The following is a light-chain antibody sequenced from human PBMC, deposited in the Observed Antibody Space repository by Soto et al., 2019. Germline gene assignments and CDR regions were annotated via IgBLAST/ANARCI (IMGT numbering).Light chain of an antibody. CDR1: QTVLYSTNNKNY. J-gene: IGKJ4*01. CDR3: HQYYSLPLT. V-gene: IGKV4-1*01. Sequence: DIVMTQSPDFLAVSLGARATINCTSSQTVLYSTNNKNYLAWYQQKRGQPPKLLISWASTRESGVPDRFSGSGSGKYFTLTSSSLQAEDLAVYYCHQYYSLPLTFGGGTKVEIK. CDR2: WAS.